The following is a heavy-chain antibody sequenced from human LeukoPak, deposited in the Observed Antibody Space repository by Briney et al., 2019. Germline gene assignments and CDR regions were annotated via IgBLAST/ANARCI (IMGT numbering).Heavy chain of an antibody. CDR1: GFTFSSYA. Sequence: GGSLRLSCAASGFTFSSYAMSWVRQAPGKGLEWVSAISGSGGSTYYADSVKGRFTISRDNSKNTLYLQMNSLRAEDTAVYYCANLPTTPPEDLITKIAARGYWGQGTLVTVSS. CDR2: ISGSGGST. V-gene: IGHV3-23*01. D-gene: IGHD6-13*01. CDR3: ANLPTTPPEDLITKIAARGY. J-gene: IGHJ4*02.